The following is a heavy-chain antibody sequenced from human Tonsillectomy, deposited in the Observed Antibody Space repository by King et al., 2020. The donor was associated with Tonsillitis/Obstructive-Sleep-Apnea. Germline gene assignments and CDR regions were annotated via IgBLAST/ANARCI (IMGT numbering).Heavy chain of an antibody. V-gene: IGHV1-46*01. CDR3: ARTQQQLVLAPDY. J-gene: IGHJ4*02. Sequence: VQLVESGAEVKKPGASVKVSCKASGYTFTSYCLHWVRQAPGQGLEWMGIINPSGGSTTYSQKFQGRVTMTRDTSTSTVYMELSSLRSEDTAVYYCARTQQQLVLAPDYWGQGTLVTVSS. CDR2: INPSGGST. CDR1: GYTFTSYC. D-gene: IGHD6-13*01.